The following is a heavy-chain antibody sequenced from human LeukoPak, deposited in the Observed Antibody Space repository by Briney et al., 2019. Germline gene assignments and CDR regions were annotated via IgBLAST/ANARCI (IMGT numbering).Heavy chain of an antibody. Sequence: ASETLSLTCTVSGGSISSYYWSWIRQPAGKGLEWIGRIYTSGSTNYNPSLKSRVTISLDTSKNQFSLKLSSVTAADTAVYYCAGHHPRNTVDFWGQGTLVTVSS. CDR3: AGHHPRNTVDF. CDR2: IYTSGST. CDR1: GGSISSYY. J-gene: IGHJ4*02. D-gene: IGHD2/OR15-2a*01. V-gene: IGHV4-4*07.